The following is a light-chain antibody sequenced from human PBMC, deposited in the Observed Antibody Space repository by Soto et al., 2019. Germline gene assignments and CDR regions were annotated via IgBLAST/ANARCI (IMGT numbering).Light chain of an antibody. J-gene: IGKJ1*01. CDR3: QQYNNWPRT. Sequence: EMLMTQSPATLSVSPGERATLSCRASQSVRNNLAWYQQKPGQAPRLLIHDASTRATGITDRFSGSGSGTEFTLTISSLQSGDFAVYYCQQYNNWPRTFGQGTKVDIK. CDR1: QSVRNN. CDR2: DAS. V-gene: IGKV3-15*01.